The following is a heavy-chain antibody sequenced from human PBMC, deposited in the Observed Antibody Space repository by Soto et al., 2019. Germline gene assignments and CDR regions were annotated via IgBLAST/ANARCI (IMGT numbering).Heavy chain of an antibody. CDR2: ISAYNGNT. Sequence: QVQLVQSGAEVKKPGASVKVSCKASGYTFSNYGISWVRQAPGQGLEWMGWISAYNGNTKYAQKLQGRVTMTTDTSRSTANMELRSLRSDDTAVYYCARESPPVDYWGQGTLVTVSS. CDR1: GYTFSNYG. V-gene: IGHV1-18*01. CDR3: ARESPPVDY. J-gene: IGHJ4*02.